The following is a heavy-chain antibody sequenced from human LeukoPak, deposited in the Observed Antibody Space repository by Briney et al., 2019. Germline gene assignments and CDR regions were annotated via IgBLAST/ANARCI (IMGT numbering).Heavy chain of an antibody. CDR1: GGSISSSSYY. CDR3: ARGQGSGSYSG. J-gene: IGHJ4*02. D-gene: IGHD1-26*01. V-gene: IGHV4-39*01. Sequence: PSETLSLTCTVSGGSISSSSYYWGWIRQPPGKGLEWIGSLYYTGNTYYNPSLKSRVTISVDTSKNQFSLKLSSVTAADTAVYYCARGQGSGSYSGWGQGTLVTVSS. CDR2: LYYTGNT.